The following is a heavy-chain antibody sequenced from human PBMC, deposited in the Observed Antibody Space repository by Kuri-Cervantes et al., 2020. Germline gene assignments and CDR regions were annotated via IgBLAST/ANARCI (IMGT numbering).Heavy chain of an antibody. CDR3: ARARRFGELLYDY. Sequence: ASVKVSCKASGYTFTSYYMHWVRQAPGQRLEWMGWINAGNGNTKYSQKFQGRVTITRDTSASTAYMELSSLRSEDTAVYYCARARRFGELLYDYWGQGTLVTVSS. V-gene: IGHV1-3*01. CDR2: INAGNGNT. J-gene: IGHJ4*02. D-gene: IGHD3-10*01. CDR1: GYTFTSYY.